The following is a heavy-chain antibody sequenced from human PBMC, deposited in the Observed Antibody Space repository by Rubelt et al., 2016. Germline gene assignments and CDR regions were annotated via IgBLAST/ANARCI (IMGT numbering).Heavy chain of an antibody. CDR2: IDPSDSYT. D-gene: IGHD6-13*01. V-gene: IGHV5-10-1*01. J-gene: IGHJ4*01. CDR3: ARHGSITWYSFDY. Sequence: EVQLVQSGAEVKKPGESLRISCQGSGYSFTTYWISWVRQMPGKGLEWMGRIDPSDSYTNYSPSFQGHVTISADKSIGTAYLQWSSLKASDTAMYYCARHGSITWYSFDYWGHGTLVTVSS. CDR1: GYSFTTYW.